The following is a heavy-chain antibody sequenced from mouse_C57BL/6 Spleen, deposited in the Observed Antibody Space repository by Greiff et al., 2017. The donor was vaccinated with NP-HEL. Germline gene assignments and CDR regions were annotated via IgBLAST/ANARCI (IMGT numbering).Heavy chain of an antibody. CDR3: ARGALYYDYDVGFAY. CDR2: ISYDGSN. D-gene: IGHD2-4*01. CDR1: GSSISSGYY. J-gene: IGHJ3*01. Sequence: EVKLQESGPGLVKPSQSLSLTCSFTGSSISSGYYWNWIRQFPGNKLEWMGYISYDGSNNYNPSLKNRISITRDTSKNQFFLKLNSVTTEDTATYYCARGALYYDYDVGFAYWGQGTLVTVSA. V-gene: IGHV3-6*01.